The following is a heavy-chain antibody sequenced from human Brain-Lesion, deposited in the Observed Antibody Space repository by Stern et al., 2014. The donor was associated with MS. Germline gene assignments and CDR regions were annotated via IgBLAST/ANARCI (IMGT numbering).Heavy chain of an antibody. CDR2: IGRSGGST. D-gene: IGHD3-10*01. V-gene: IGHV3-11*01. J-gene: IGHJ6*02. CDR1: GFIFSDYY. Sequence: VQLVESGGGLVKPGGSLRLSCAASGFIFSDYYMSWIRQAPGQGLEWVSYIGRSGGSTYYDTSVKGRLPIFRDNDQNLLDPLMDSLRAEDTAVYYCARGPRRYYGSESPNTYYYGMDVWGQGTTVTVSS. CDR3: ARGPRRYYGSESPNTYYYGMDV.